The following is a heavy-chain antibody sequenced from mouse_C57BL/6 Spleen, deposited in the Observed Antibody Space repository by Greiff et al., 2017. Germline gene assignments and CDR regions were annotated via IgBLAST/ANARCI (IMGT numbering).Heavy chain of an antibody. CDR2: ISRGGDYI. CDR1: GFTFSSYA. V-gene: IGHV5-9-1*02. D-gene: IGHD1-1*01. J-gene: IGHJ3*01. CDR3: TSGSTVVEGFAY. Sequence: EVQLVESGEGLVKPGGSLKLSCAASGFTFSSYAMSWVRQTPEKRLEWVAYISRGGDYIYYAHTVKGRFTISRDNSRNTLYLQMSSLKSEDAALDDCTSGSTVVEGFAYWGQGTLVTVSA.